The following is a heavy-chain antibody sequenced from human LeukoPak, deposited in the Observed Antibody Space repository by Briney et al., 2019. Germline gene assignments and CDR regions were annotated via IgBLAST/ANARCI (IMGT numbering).Heavy chain of an antibody. J-gene: IGHJ4*02. CDR3: VRGAGGTYDY. V-gene: IGHV3-64*01. CDR1: GFTFSSYG. CDR2: INPNGGST. Sequence: GGSQRLSCAASGFTFSSYGMHWVRQAPGKGLEYVSAINPNGGSTYYANSVKGRFTISRDNSKNTLYLQMGSLRAEDMAVYYCVRGAGGTYDYRGQGTLVTVSS.